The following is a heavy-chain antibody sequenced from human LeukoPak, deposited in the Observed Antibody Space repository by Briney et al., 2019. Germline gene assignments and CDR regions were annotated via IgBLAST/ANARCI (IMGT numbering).Heavy chain of an antibody. Sequence: SETLSLTCTVSGDSFRSYFWSWIRQPPGKGLEWIGYIYYSGSTNYNPSLKSRVTISVDTSKNQFSLKLSSVTAADTAVYYCARERGGSSGWYMEGDAFDIWGQGTMVTVSS. J-gene: IGHJ3*02. D-gene: IGHD6-19*01. CDR3: ARERGGSSGWYMEGDAFDI. V-gene: IGHV4-59*01. CDR1: GDSFRSYF. CDR2: IYYSGST.